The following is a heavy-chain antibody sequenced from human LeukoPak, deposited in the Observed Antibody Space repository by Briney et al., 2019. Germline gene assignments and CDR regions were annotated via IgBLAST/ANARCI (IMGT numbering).Heavy chain of an antibody. CDR3: APAVAGDY. J-gene: IGHJ4*02. CDR1: GFTFDDYA. V-gene: IGHV3-9*01. CDR2: ISWNSGSI. D-gene: IGHD6-19*01. Sequence: PGRSLRLSCAASGFTFDDYAMHWVRQAPGKGLEWVSGISWNSGSIGYADSVKGRFTISRDNAKNSLYLQMNSLRAEDTAVYYCAPAVAGDYWGQGTLVTVSS.